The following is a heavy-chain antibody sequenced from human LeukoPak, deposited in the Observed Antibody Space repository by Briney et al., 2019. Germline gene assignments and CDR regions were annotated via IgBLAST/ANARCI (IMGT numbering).Heavy chain of an antibody. CDR1: GFTFSNYS. Sequence: GGSLRPSYAASGFTFSNYSMNWVRPAPGKGLEWVSYISSSSSTIYYADSVKGRFTISRDNAKNSLYLQMNSLRAEDTAVYYCASGWFDPWGQGTLVTVSS. V-gene: IGHV3-48*01. J-gene: IGHJ5*02. CDR2: ISSSSSTI. CDR3: ASGWFDP.